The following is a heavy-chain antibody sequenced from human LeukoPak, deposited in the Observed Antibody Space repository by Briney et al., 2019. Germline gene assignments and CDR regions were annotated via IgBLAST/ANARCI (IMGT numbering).Heavy chain of an antibody. Sequence: SETLSLTCIVSGGSISSSGYYWDWIRQPTGKGLEWIGNFYYTGSTYYNPSLKSRITISVDTSKNQFSLKLRSVTAADTAVYYCARHSRSGYGDYESAFDIWGQGTMVTVSS. CDR3: ARHSRSGYGDYESAFDI. J-gene: IGHJ3*02. CDR2: FYYTGST. CDR1: GGSISSSGYY. V-gene: IGHV4-39*01. D-gene: IGHD5-12*01.